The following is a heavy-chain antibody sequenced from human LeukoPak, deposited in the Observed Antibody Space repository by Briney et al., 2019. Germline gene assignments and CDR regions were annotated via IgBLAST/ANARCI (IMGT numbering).Heavy chain of an antibody. CDR1: GDSVSSNSAA. CDR3: ARGWLQTITISRKRLNWFDP. J-gene: IGHJ5*02. CDR2: TYYRSKWYN. Sequence: PSQTLSLTCAISGDSVSSNSAAWNWIRQSPSRGLEWLGRTYYRSKWYNDYAVSVKSRITINPDTSKNQFSLKLSSVTAADTAVYYCARGWLQTITISRKRLNWFDPWGQGTLVTVSS. V-gene: IGHV6-1*01. D-gene: IGHD5-24*01.